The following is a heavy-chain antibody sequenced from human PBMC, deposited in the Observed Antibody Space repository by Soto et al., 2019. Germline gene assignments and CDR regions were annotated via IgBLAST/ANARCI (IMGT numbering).Heavy chain of an antibody. D-gene: IGHD3-9*01. J-gene: IGHJ6*03. Sequence: QLQLQESGPGLVKPSETLSLTCTVSGGSISSSSYYWGWIRQPPGKGLEWIGSIYYSRSTYYNPSLKSRVTISVDTSKNQFSLKLSSVTAADTAVYYCARPHTEYDILTGAPLYYYMDVWGKGTTVTVSS. V-gene: IGHV4-39*01. CDR1: GGSISSSSYY. CDR3: ARPHTEYDILTGAPLYYYMDV. CDR2: IYYSRST.